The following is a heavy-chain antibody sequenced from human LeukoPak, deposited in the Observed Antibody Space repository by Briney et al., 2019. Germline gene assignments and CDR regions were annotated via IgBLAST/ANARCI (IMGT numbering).Heavy chain of an antibody. CDR3: AKWPEGAMDYFDY. V-gene: IGHV3-23*01. CDR1: GFTVSSTY. J-gene: IGHJ4*02. D-gene: IGHD3-16*01. CDR2: ISGDGTRT. Sequence: PGGSLRLSCAASGFTVSSTYMSWVRQAPVEGLEWVSAISGDGTRTYYADSVKGRFTISRDNSKNTLYLEMSSLRVEDTAIYYCAKWPEGAMDYFDYWGQGTLVTVSS.